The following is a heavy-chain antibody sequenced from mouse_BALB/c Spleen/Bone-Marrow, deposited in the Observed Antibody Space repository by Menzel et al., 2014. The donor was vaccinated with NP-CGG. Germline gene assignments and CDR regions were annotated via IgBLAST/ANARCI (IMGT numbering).Heavy chain of an antibody. Sequence: VQLQQSGAELVKPGASVKLSCKASGYTFTSYYMYWVKQRPGQGLEWIGEINPSNGGTNFNEKFKSKATLTVDKSSSTAYMQLSSLTSEDSAVYYRTRGRVRDFDYWGQGTTLTVSS. J-gene: IGHJ2*01. CDR2: INPSNGGT. CDR3: TRGRVRDFDY. V-gene: IGHV1S81*02. D-gene: IGHD2-14*01. CDR1: GYTFTSYY.